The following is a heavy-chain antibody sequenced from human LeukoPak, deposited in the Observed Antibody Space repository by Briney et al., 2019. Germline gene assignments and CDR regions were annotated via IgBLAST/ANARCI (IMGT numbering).Heavy chain of an antibody. J-gene: IGHJ5*02. D-gene: IGHD2-2*01. CDR3: ARSKAHLSTSWYGSWFDP. CDR2: INHSGSP. Sequence: SETLSLTCAVYGGSFSDYYWTWIRQPPGKGLEWIGEINHSGSPNNNPSLKSRVSISFDTSKNQFSLKLTSVTAADTAVYYCARSKAHLSTSWYGSWFDPWGQGTLVTVSS. CDR1: GGSFSDYY. V-gene: IGHV4-34*01.